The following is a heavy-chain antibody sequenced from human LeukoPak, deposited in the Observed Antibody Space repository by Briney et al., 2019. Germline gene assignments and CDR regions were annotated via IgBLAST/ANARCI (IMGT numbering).Heavy chain of an antibody. Sequence: PGGSLRLSCAASGFTFSSYSMNWVRQAPGKGLEWVSYISSSSSTIYYADSVKGRFTISRDNAKNSLYLQMNSLRAEDTAVYYCARVDYYGSENAFDIWGQGTMVTVSS. D-gene: IGHD3-10*01. CDR3: ARVDYYGSENAFDI. CDR1: GFTFSSYS. J-gene: IGHJ3*02. V-gene: IGHV3-48*04. CDR2: ISSSSSTI.